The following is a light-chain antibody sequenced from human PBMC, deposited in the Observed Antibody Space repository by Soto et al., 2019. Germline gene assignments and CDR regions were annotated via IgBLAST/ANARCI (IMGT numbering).Light chain of an antibody. CDR2: XTX. V-gene: IGLV7-43*01. CDR1: TGAVTSGYY. CDR3: LLSYSGTWV. Sequence: QAVVTQEPSLTVSPGGTVTLTCASSTGAVTSGYYPNWFQQKPGQAPRALIXXTXNKXXXXXXXFSGSLLGGKAALTLSGXXXXXXAEYYCLLSYSGTWVFGGGTKLTVL. J-gene: IGLJ3*02.